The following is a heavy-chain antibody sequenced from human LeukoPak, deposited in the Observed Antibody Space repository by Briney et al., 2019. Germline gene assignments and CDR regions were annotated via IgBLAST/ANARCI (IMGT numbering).Heavy chain of an antibody. J-gene: IGHJ3*02. CDR3: ARGPLMTYPLDAFDI. CDR2: INHSGST. V-gene: IGHV4-34*01. CDR1: GGSISGYY. Sequence: SETLSLTCTVSGGSISGYYWSWIRQPPGKGLEWIGEINHSGSTNYNPSLKSRVTISVDTSKNQFSLKLSSVTAADTAVYYCARGPLMTYPLDAFDIWGQGTMVTVSS.